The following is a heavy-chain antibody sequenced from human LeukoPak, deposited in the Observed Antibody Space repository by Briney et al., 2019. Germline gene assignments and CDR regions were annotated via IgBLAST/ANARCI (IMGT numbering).Heavy chain of an antibody. V-gene: IGHV1-46*01. Sequence: GSSVKVSCKASGYTFTSYYMHWVRQAPAQGLEWMGIINPSGGSTSCAQKFQGRVTMTRDTSTSTVYMELSSLSSEDTAVYYCARDVVVVVPAATSYGMDVWGQGTTVTVSS. CDR2: INPSGGST. J-gene: IGHJ6*02. D-gene: IGHD2-2*01. CDR1: GYTFTSYY. CDR3: ARDVVVVVPAATSYGMDV.